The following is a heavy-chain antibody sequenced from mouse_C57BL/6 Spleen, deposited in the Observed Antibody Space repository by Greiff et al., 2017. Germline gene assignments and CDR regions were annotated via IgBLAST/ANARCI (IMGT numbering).Heavy chain of an antibody. J-gene: IGHJ1*03. CDR1: GYTFTDYN. V-gene: IGHV1-18*01. CDR2: INPNNGGT. CDR3: AREGLNWYFDV. Sequence: EVKLMESGPELVKPGASVKIPCKASGYTFTDYNMDWVKQSHGKSLEWIGDINPNNGGTIYNQKFKGKATLTVDKSSSTAYMELRSLTSEDTAVYYCAREGLNWYFDVWGTGTTVTVSS.